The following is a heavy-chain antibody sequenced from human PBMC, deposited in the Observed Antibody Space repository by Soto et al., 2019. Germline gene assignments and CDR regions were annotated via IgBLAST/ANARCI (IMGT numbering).Heavy chain of an antibody. CDR2: IRSKANSYAT. CDR1: GFTFSGSA. D-gene: IGHD6-13*01. CDR3: TLTYSSSWTDAFDI. Sequence: GESLKISCAASGFTFSGSAMHWVRQASGKGLEWVGRIRSKANSYATAYAASVKGRFTISRDDSKNTAYLQMNSLKTEDTAVYYCTLTYSSSWTDAFDIWGQGTMVTVSS. J-gene: IGHJ3*02. V-gene: IGHV3-73*01.